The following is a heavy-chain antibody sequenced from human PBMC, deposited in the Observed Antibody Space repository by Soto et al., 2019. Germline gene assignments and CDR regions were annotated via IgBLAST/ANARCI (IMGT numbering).Heavy chain of an antibody. CDR2: IYYSGST. D-gene: IGHD1-1*01. CDR3: AGQPITGIRAIGDY. J-gene: IGHJ4*02. Sequence: QLQLQESGPGLVTPSETLSLTCTVSVGSIRSSDSYWGWIRQPPGKGLEWIGTIYYSGSTYYNPSLKSQVSRYVDTSQNQFSLRLTSVTAADTAGYYCAGQPITGIRAIGDYWGQGTLVSVTS. CDR1: VGSIRSSDSY. V-gene: IGHV4-39*01.